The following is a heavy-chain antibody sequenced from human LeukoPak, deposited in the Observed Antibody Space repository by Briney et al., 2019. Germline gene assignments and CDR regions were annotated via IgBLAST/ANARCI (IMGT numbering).Heavy chain of an antibody. CDR2: INQDGSEK. V-gene: IGHV3-7*01. CDR1: GFTFSSHW. CDR3: ARDGVAAGIYFDY. J-gene: IGHJ4*02. D-gene: IGHD6-13*01. Sequence: GGSLRLSCAVSGFTFSSHWMSWVRQAPGKGLEWVADINQDGSEKHYVDSVKGRFTISRDNAKNSLYLQMDSLRVEDTAVYYCARDGVAAGIYFDYWGQGTLVTVSS.